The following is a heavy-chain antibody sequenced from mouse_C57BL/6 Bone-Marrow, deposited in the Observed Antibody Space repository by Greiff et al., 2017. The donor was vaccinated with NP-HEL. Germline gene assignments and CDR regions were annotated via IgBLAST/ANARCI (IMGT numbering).Heavy chain of an antibody. V-gene: IGHV14-4*01. CDR3: TYYGNYVLFDY. D-gene: IGHD2-1*01. Sequence: VQLQQSGAELVRPGASVKLSCTASGFNIKDDYMHWVKQRPEQGLEWIGRIDPENGDTEYASKFQGKATITADTSSNTAYLQLSSLTSEDTAVYYCTYYGNYVLFDYWGQGTTLTVSS. J-gene: IGHJ2*01. CDR1: GFNIKDDY. CDR2: IDPENGDT.